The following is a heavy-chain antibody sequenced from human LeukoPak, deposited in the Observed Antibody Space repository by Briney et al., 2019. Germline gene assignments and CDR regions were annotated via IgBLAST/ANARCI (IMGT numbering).Heavy chain of an antibody. D-gene: IGHD6-13*01. Sequence: ASVKVSCKVSGYTLTELSMFWVRQAPGKGPEWMGGFDPEDGKTVYAQKFQGRVTMTEDTSTDTAYMELSSLRSEDTAVYYCATGYLVTAGLMDVWGQGTTVTVSS. CDR1: GYTLTELS. J-gene: IGHJ6*02. CDR3: ATGYLVTAGLMDV. V-gene: IGHV1-24*01. CDR2: FDPEDGKT.